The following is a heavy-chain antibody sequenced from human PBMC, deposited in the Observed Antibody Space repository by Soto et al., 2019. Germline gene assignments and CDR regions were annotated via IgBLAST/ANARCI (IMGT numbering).Heavy chain of an antibody. Sequence: PGGSLRLSCAASGFTFSSYAMHWVRQAPGKGLEWVAVISYDGSNKYYADSVKGRFTISRDNSKNTLYLQMNSLRAEDTAVYYCARVVAPKSTIFGVVIIGALGEHGMDVWGQGTTVTVSS. V-gene: IGHV3-30-3*01. CDR2: ISYDGSNK. J-gene: IGHJ6*02. D-gene: IGHD3-3*01. CDR3: ARVVAPKSTIFGVVIIGALGEHGMDV. CDR1: GFTFSSYA.